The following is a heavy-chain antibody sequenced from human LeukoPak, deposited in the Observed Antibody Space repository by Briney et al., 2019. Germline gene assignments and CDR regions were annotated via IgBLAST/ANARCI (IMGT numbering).Heavy chain of an antibody. V-gene: IGHV3-53*01. CDR3: ARGRRFGENWLDP. Sequence: GGSLRLSCAASGFTVSSNYMSWVRQAPGKGLEGVSVIYSGGSTYYADSVKGRFTISRDNSKNTLYLQMNSLRAEDTAVYYCARGRRFGENWLDPWGQGTLVTVSS. CDR1: GFTVSSNY. CDR2: IYSGGST. D-gene: IGHD3-10*01. J-gene: IGHJ5*02.